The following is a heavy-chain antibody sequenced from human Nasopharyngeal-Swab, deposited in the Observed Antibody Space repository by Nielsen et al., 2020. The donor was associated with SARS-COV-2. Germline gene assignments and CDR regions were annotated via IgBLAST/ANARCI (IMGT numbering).Heavy chain of an antibody. Sequence: GSLRLSCVVFGGTLNVFHWKWIRQTPGKGLEWIGEINDRGSGNYNPSLRSRVTISARTSNIQFSLKLNSVTAADTAVDYCARGQDAYYYMDVWGEGTTVTVSS. V-gene: IGHV4-34*01. CDR1: GGTLNVFH. J-gene: IGHJ6*03. D-gene: IGHD2-15*01. CDR3: ARGQDAYYYMDV. CDR2: INDRGSG.